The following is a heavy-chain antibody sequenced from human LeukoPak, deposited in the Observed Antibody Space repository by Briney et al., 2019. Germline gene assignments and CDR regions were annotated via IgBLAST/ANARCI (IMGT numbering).Heavy chain of an antibody. V-gene: IGHV1-18*01. CDR1: GYSFTSYG. D-gene: IGHD3-22*01. CDR2: ISAYNGNT. Sequence: ASVKVSCKASGYSFTSYGISWVRQAPGQGLEWMGWISAYNGNTNYAQKLQGRVTMTTDTSTSAAYMELRSLRSDDTAVYYCARYYYDSSGYYEDYWGQGTLVTVSS. J-gene: IGHJ4*02. CDR3: ARYYYDSSGYYEDY.